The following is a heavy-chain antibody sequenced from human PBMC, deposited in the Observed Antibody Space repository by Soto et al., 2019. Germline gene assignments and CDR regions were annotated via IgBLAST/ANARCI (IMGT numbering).Heavy chain of an antibody. CDR2: ISWNSGSI. Sequence: EVPLVESGGGLVQPGRSLRLSCAASGFTFDDYAMHWVRQAPGKGLEWVSGISWNSGSIGYADSVKGRFTISRDNXKSSLYLQMNSLSAEATALYYCSKEYGGNSDYFDYWGQGTLVTVSS. CDR1: GFTFDDYA. D-gene: IGHD2-21*02. CDR3: SKEYGGNSDYFDY. J-gene: IGHJ4*02. V-gene: IGHV3-9*01.